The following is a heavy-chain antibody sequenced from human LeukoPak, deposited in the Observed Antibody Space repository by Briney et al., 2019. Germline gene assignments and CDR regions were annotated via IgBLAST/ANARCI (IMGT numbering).Heavy chain of an antibody. J-gene: IGHJ4*02. CDR3: ARYSSSSGPVDFDY. CDR2: ISSSSSTI. CDR1: GFTFSSYS. V-gene: IGHV3-48*01. D-gene: IGHD6-6*01. Sequence: GGSLRLSCAASGFTFSSYSMNWVRQAPGKGLEWVSYISSSSSTIYYADSVKGRFTISRDNAKNSLYLQMNSLRAEDTAVYCCARYSSSSGPVDFDYWGQGTLVTVSS.